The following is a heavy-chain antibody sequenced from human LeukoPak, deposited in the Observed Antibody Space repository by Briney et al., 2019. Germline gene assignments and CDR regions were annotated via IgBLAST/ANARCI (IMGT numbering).Heavy chain of an antibody. J-gene: IGHJ6*02. Sequence: PGVSLRLSCAASGFTFSSYEMNWVRQAPGKGLEWVSYISSSGSTIYYADSVKGRFTISRDNAKNSLYLQMNSLRAEDTAVYYCARDLAPSYYGMDVWGQGTTVTVSS. CDR2: ISSSGSTI. CDR1: GFTFSSYE. CDR3: ARDLAPSYYGMDV. V-gene: IGHV3-48*03. D-gene: IGHD2-15*01.